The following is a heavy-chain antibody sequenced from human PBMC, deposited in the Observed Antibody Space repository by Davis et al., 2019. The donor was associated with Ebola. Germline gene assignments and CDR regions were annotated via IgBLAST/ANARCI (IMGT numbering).Heavy chain of an antibody. Sequence: GESLKISCAASGFTFSSYGMHWVRQAPGKGLEWVAVIWYDGSNKYYADSVKGRFTISRDNSKNTLYLQMNSLRAEDTAVYYCARAGKYSYGLDYWGQGTLVTVSS. CDR2: IWYDGSNK. CDR3: ARAGKYSYGLDY. V-gene: IGHV3-33*01. D-gene: IGHD5-18*01. J-gene: IGHJ4*02. CDR1: GFTFSSYG.